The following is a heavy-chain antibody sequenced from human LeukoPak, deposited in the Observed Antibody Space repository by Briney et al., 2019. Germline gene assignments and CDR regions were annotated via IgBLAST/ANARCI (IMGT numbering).Heavy chain of an antibody. CDR1: GFTFSSYG. J-gene: IGHJ6*03. CDR3: AKGAEEGVVITTVYYYYMDV. V-gene: IGHV3-23*01. Sequence: GGTPRLSCAASGSSGFTFSSYGMSWVRQAPGKGLEWVSTISGSGYNTYYADSVKGRFTISRDNSKNTLYLQMNSLRAEDTAVYYCAKGAEEGVVITTVYYYYMDVWGKGTTVTISS. D-gene: IGHD3-22*01. CDR2: ISGSGYNT.